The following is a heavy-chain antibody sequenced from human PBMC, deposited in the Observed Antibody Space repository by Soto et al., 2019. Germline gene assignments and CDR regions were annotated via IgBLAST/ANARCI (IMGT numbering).Heavy chain of an antibody. CDR2: ISWNSGSI. CDR1: GFTFDDYA. V-gene: IGHV3-9*01. Sequence: GGSLRLSCAASGFTFDDYAMHWVRQAPGKGLEWVSGISWNSGSIGYADSVKGRFTISRDNAKNSLYLQMNSLRAEDTALYYCAKDLSGDGDYFDYWGQGTLVTVSS. J-gene: IGHJ4*02. D-gene: IGHD3-10*01. CDR3: AKDLSGDGDYFDY.